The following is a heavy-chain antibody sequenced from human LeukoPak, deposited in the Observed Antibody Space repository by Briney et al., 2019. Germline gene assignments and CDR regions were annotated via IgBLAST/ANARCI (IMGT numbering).Heavy chain of an antibody. CDR1: GFTFNTYS. CDR2: IDSSGGYM. V-gene: IGHV3-21*04. Sequence: GSLRLSCEASGFTFNTYSMNWARQAPGKGLEWVSSIDSSGGYMFYADSVKGRFIISRDNAKDSLYLQMNSLRGDDTAVYYCAKSYSYYHMDDWGKGTSVTVSS. J-gene: IGHJ6*03. CDR3: AKSYSYYHMDD.